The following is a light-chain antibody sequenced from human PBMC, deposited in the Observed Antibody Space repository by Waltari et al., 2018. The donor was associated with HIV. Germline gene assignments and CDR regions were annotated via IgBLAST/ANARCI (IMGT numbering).Light chain of an antibody. V-gene: IGLV1-47*01. J-gene: IGLJ1*01. CDR3: AAWNDSLSGYV. Sequence: QSVLPQPPSASGTPGQRVTSSCSGSSANIGRNYVYWYQQLPGPAPKLLIYRNNQRPSGVPDRFSGSKSGTSASLAISGLRSEDEADYYCAAWNDSLSGYVFGTGTKVTV. CDR1: SANIGRNY. CDR2: RNN.